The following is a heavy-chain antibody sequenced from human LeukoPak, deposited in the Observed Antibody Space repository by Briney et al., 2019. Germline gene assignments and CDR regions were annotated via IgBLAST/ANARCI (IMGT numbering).Heavy chain of an antibody. D-gene: IGHD5-18*01. CDR3: ARGGGDTASVWFDP. J-gene: IGHJ5*02. CDR1: GYSISSGYY. Sequence: SETLSLTCAVSGYSISSGYYWGWIRQPPGKGLEWIGSIYHSGSTYYNPSLKSRVTISVDTSKNQLSLKLSSVTAADTAVYYCARGGGDTASVWFDPWGQGTLVTVSS. V-gene: IGHV4-38-2*01. CDR2: IYHSGST.